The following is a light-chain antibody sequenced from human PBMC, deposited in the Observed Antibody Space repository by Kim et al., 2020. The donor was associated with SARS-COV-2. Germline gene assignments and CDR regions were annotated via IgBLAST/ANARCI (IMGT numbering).Light chain of an antibody. CDR3: QQYSSSPLT. CDR1: RGGSSSY. J-gene: IGKJ4*01. CDR2: GAS. V-gene: IGKV3-20*01. Sequence: PPGERATLTCRAGRGGSSSYLAWYQQKPGQAPRLLIYGASSRATGIPDRFSGSGSGTDFTLTISRLEPEDFAVYYCQQYSSSPLTFGGGTKVDIK.